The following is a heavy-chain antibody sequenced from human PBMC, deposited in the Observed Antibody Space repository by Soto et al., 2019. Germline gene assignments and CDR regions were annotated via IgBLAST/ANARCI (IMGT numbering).Heavy chain of an antibody. CDR3: ARNMVYLESGFDY. J-gene: IGHJ4*02. Sequence: ASVKVSCKASGYTFTTYGISWVRQAPGQGLEWMGWISGYNGHTNFAQKLQGRVTMTTDTSTSTAYMELRSLRSDDTAVYYCARNMVYLESGFDYWGQGTLVTV. V-gene: IGHV1-18*01. D-gene: IGHD1-20*01. CDR1: GYTFTTYG. CDR2: ISGYNGHT.